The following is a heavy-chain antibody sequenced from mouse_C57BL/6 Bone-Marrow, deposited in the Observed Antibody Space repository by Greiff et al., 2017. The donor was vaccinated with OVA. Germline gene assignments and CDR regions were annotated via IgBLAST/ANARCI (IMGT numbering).Heavy chain of an antibody. Sequence: VQLQQSGAELMKPGASVKLSCKATGYTFTGYWIEWVKQRPGHGLEWIGEILPGSGSTNYNEKFKGKATFTADTSSNTAYMQLSSLTTEDSAIYCCASEEWDYDYDPYAMDYWGQGTSVTVSS. J-gene: IGHJ4*01. CDR2: ILPGSGST. V-gene: IGHV1-9*01. CDR3: ASEEWDYDYDPYAMDY. CDR1: GYTFTGYW. D-gene: IGHD2-4*01.